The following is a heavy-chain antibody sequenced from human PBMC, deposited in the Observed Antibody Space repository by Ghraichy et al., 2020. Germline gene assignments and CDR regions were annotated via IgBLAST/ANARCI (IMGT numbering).Heavy chain of an antibody. CDR2: INHSGST. J-gene: IGHJ6*02. D-gene: IGHD2-2*01. Sequence: SQTLSLTCAVYGGSFSGYYWSWIRQPPGKGLEWIGEINHSGSTNYNPSLKSRVTISVDTSKNQFSLKLSSVTAADTAVYYCARNGVVPAAMAGAGYYYGMDVWGQGTTVTVSS. CDR3: ARNGVVPAAMAGAGYYYGMDV. V-gene: IGHV4-34*01. CDR1: GGSFSGYY.